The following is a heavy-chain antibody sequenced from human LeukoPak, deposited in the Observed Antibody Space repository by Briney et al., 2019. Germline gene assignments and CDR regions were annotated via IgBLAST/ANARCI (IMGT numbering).Heavy chain of an antibody. D-gene: IGHD2-8*01. CDR2: INSADNVE. CDR1: GFTLRSSE. CDR3: ARDTVNGPFVISLDL. J-gene: IGHJ5*02. V-gene: IGHV3-48*03. Sequence: GGSLRLSCAASGFTLRSSEMNWVRQAPGKGPEWVSHINSADNVEYYTDSVRGRFTMSRDNAKDLLYLQMNSLRDEDTAVYYCARDTVNGPFVISLDLWGQGVLVTVSS.